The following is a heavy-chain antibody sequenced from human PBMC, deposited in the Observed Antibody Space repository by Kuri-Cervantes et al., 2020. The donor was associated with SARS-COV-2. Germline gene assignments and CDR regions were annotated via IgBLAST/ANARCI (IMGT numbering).Heavy chain of an antibody. CDR1: GFTFSGSA. V-gene: IGHV3-73*01. D-gene: IGHD1-26*01. Sequence: ETLSLTCAASGFTFSGSAMHWVRQASGKGLEWVGRIRSKANSYATAYAASVKGRFTISRDDSKNTAYLQMNSLRAEDTAVYYCAKVRWEGSYQHYYYYYYMDVWGKGTTVTVSS. CDR3: AKVRWEGSYQHYYYYYYMDV. J-gene: IGHJ6*03. CDR2: IRSKANSYAT.